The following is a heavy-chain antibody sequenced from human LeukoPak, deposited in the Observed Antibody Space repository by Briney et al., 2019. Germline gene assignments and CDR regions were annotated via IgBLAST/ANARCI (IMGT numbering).Heavy chain of an antibody. CDR3: ATVIGYSSSRTFDY. CDR2: ISGSGNII. J-gene: IGHJ4*02. CDR1: GFTFSDYY. D-gene: IGHD6-13*01. Sequence: GGSLRLSCAASGFTFSDYYMSWIRQAPGKGLEWVSYISGSGNIIYYVDSVKGRFTTSRDNAKNSLYLQMNSLRAEDTAVYYCATVIGYSSSRTFDYWGQGTLVTVSS. V-gene: IGHV3-11*01.